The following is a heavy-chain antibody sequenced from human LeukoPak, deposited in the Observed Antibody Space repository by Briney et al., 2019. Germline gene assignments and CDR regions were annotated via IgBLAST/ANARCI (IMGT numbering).Heavy chain of an antibody. D-gene: IGHD3-10*01. CDR1: GFTFDDYA. CDR3: ARDNVLLSY. V-gene: IGHV3-9*01. J-gene: IGHJ4*02. Sequence: AGGSLRLSCAASGFTFDDYAMHWVRQAPGKGLEWVSGISWNSDDIGYADSVKDRFTISRDNAKTSLYLQMNSLRAEDTAVYYCARDNVLLSYWGQGTLVTVSS. CDR2: ISWNSDDI.